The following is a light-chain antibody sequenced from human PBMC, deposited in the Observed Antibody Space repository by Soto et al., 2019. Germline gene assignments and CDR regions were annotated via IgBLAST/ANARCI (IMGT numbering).Light chain of an antibody. CDR2: DAF. V-gene: IGKV3-11*01. CDR3: QQRSDRPMYT. Sequence: EIVLTQSPGTLSLSPGDRATLCCRASKSVRHFAWYQQKPGQAPRVLMSDAFTRASGTPARFSGSGSGTDFTLTISSLEPEDFAVYYCQQRSDRPMYTFGQGTILELK. J-gene: IGKJ2*01. CDR1: KSVRH.